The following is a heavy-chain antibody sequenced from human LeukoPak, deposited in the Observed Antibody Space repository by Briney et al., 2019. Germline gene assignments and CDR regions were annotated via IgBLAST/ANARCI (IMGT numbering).Heavy chain of an antibody. J-gene: IGHJ4*02. D-gene: IGHD2-2*02. V-gene: IGHV3-15*01. CDR3: TSNLYCSTSSCYTLDN. CDR2: IKSKSERETT. CDR1: GFTFSKVW. Sequence: GGSLRLSCEASGFTFSKVWMSWVRQAPGKGLEWVGRIKSKSERETTDYAAPVKGRFTISRDGSTNTVYLHMNSLKTEDTAVYFCTSNLYCSTSSCYTLDNWGQGTLVAVSP.